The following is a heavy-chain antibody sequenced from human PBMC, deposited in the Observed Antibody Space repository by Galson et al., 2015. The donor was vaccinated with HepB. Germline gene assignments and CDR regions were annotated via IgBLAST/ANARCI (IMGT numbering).Heavy chain of an antibody. CDR1: GGTFSSYA. CDR2: IIPILGIA. CDR3: ARYEYPGYYYYMDV. D-gene: IGHD2/OR15-2a*01. J-gene: IGHJ6*03. Sequence: SVKVSCKASGGTFSSYAISWVRQAPGQGLEWMGGIIPILGIANYAQKFQGRVTITADKSTSTAYMELSSLRSEDTAVYYCARYEYPGYYYYMDVWGKGTTVTVSS. V-gene: IGHV1-69*10.